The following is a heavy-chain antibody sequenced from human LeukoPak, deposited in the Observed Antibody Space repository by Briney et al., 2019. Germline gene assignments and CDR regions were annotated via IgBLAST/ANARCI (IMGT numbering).Heavy chain of an antibody. CDR3: ARDPGAGTTFFDY. V-gene: IGHV3-21*01. Sequence: GGSLRLSCAASGFTFSSYAMSWVRQAPGKGLEWVSSISSSSSYIYYADSVKGRFTISRDNSKNTPYLQMNSLRAEDTAVYYCARDPGAGTTFFDYWGQGTLVTVSS. CDR1: GFTFSSYA. J-gene: IGHJ4*02. CDR2: ISSSSSYI. D-gene: IGHD1-1*01.